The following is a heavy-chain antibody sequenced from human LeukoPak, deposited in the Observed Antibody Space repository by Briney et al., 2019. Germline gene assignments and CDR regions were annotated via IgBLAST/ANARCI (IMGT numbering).Heavy chain of an antibody. CDR2: ISGDGLST. D-gene: IGHD3-3*01. V-gene: IGHV3-43*02. CDR1: GFTFNDYA. J-gene: IGHJ4*02. Sequence: GGSLRLSCAASGFTFNDYAMHWIRQAPGKGLEWVSLISGDGLSTYYADSLKGRFTISRDNSKNFLYLQMNSLRTEDTALYFCAKDISTLAFGVASDYWGQGTLVTVSS. CDR3: AKDISTLAFGVASDY.